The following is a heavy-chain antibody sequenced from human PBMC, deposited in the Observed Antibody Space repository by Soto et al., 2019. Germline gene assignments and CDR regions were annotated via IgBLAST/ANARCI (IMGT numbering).Heavy chain of an antibody. CDR2: ISETRDYI. CDR1: GFIISTYS. Sequence: PGGSLRLSSAASGFIISTYSMNWVSQAPGKELEWFASISETRDYIFYADSVKGLLTISRENAKNTLYLQMCSLRAEDTVVYYGARHRGGDSCPPGRDQGCLVTV. V-gene: IGHV3-21*03. CDR3: ARHRGGDSCPPG. D-gene: IGHD2-21*02. J-gene: IGHJ4*02.